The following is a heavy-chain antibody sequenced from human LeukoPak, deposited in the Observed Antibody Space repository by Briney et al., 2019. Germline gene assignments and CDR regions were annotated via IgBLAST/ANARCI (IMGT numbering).Heavy chain of an antibody. CDR3: ARKDGDY. CDR2: IYRSGIT. CDR1: GASISAFH. Sequence: SETLSLTCTVSGASISAFHWTWFRQPAGKTLECIGLIYRSGITLLNPSLKTRVAMSLDLTKNQLSLRLTSLTAADTAMYYCARKDGDYWGEETSVIVSS. V-gene: IGHV4-4*07. J-gene: IGHJ4*02.